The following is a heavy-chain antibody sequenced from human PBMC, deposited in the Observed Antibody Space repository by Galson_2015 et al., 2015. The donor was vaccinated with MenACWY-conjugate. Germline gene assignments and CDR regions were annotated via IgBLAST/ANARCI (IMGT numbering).Heavy chain of an antibody. CDR2: IYDSGTT. Sequence: WNWIRQPPGKGLEWIGLIYDSGTTKYNPSLKGRVTISLDTSKNQVSLKLSSVTAADTAVYYCAREFSYWGQGTLVTVSS. J-gene: IGHJ4*02. CDR3: AREFSY. D-gene: IGHD2/OR15-2a*01. V-gene: IGHV4-59*01.